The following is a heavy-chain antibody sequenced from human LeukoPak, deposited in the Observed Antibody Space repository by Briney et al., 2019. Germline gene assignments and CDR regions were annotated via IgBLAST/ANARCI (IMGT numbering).Heavy chain of an antibody. CDR3: ARYPFGVVIPSIYYYYYMDV. V-gene: IGHV1-18*01. CDR2: ISAYNGNT. Sequence: ASVKVSCKASGYTFTSYDINWVRQATGQGLEWMGWISAYNGNTNYAQKLQGRVTMTTDTSTSTAYMELRSLRSDDTAVYYCARYPFGVVIPSIYYYYYMDVWGKGTTVTVSS. D-gene: IGHD3-3*01. J-gene: IGHJ6*03. CDR1: GYTFTSYD.